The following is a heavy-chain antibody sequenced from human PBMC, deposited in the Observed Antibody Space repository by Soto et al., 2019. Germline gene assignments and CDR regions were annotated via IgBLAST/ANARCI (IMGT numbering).Heavy chain of an antibody. V-gene: IGHV3-48*03. CDR2: ISSSGSTI. D-gene: IGHD1-20*01. CDR1: GFTFSSYE. J-gene: IGHJ6*02. Sequence: GGSLRLSCAASGFTFSSYEMNWVRQAPGKGLEWVSYISSSGSTIYYAGSVKGRFTISRDNAKNSLYLQMNSLRAEDTAVYYCARWVLGNWNYNGMDVWGQGTTVTSP. CDR3: ARWVLGNWNYNGMDV.